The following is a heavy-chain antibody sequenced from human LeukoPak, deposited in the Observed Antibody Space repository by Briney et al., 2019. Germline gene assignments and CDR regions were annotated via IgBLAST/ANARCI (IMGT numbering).Heavy chain of an antibody. Sequence: GGSLRLSCAASGFTFSSYAMSWVRQAPGKGLEWVSAISGSGGTTYYADSVKGRFTISRDSSTNTLYLQLSSLRAEDTAIYYCARGGSVFAYFFDCWGQGTLVTVSS. CDR3: ARGGSVFAYFFDC. CDR1: GFTFSSYA. V-gene: IGHV3-23*01. CDR2: ISGSGGTT. J-gene: IGHJ4*02. D-gene: IGHD3-10*01.